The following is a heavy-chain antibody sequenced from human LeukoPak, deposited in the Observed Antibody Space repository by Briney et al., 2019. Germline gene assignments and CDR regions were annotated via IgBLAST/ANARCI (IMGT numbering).Heavy chain of an antibody. CDR3: ARSTEWFADY. CDR2: ITSDRNTI. D-gene: IGHD3-3*01. Sequence: GGSLRLSCAASGFDFSVYSMNWVRQAPGRGLEWISYITSDRNTIYYADSVRGRFTISRDNAKKSVYLELSNLRADDTAMYYCARSTEWFADYWGQGTLVTVSS. CDR1: GFDFSVYS. J-gene: IGHJ4*02. V-gene: IGHV3-48*01.